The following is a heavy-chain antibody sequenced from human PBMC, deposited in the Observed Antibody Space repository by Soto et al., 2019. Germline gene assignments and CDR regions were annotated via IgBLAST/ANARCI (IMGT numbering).Heavy chain of an antibody. CDR3: AKNGHPPFYYYGMDV. CDR1: GYTFTSSG. Sequence: ASVKVSCKASGYTFTSSGISWVRQAPGQGLEWMGWISTDNGNTKYAQHLQGRVSMTTDTSTSTAYMDLRSLRSDDTAVYYCAKNGHPPFYYYGMDVWGQGTTVTVSS. D-gene: IGHD2-8*01. CDR2: ISTDNGNT. V-gene: IGHV1-18*01. J-gene: IGHJ6*02.